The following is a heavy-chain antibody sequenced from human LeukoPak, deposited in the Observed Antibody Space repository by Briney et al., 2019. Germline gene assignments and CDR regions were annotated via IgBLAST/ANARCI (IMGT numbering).Heavy chain of an antibody. CDR2: MFYRGST. CDR1: GVSFSTSTYS. D-gene: IGHD1-26*01. J-gene: IGHJ4*02. CDR3: ARQGGWGGAASLIEY. V-gene: IGHV4-39*01. Sequence: SETLSLTCTVSGVSFSTSTYSWAWIRQPPGKGLEWIGSMFYRGSTYYNPSPKSRVPISVDTSKNQFSLKLSSGTASDTAIFYCARQGGWGGAASLIEYWGQGTLGTVSS.